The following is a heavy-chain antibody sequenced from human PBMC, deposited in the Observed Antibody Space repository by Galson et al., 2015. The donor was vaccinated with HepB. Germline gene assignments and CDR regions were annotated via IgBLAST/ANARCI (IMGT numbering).Heavy chain of an antibody. D-gene: IGHD3-10*01. CDR3: AKALVGTYVLLWFGESFFDY. V-gene: IGHV3-23*01. Sequence: SLRLSCAASGFTFSSYAMSWIRQAPGKGLEWVSAISGSGGSTYYADSVKGRFTISRDNSKNTLYLQMNSLRAEDTAVYYCAKALVGTYVLLWFGESFFDYWGQGTLVTVSS. CDR1: GFTFSSYA. CDR2: ISGSGGST. J-gene: IGHJ4*02.